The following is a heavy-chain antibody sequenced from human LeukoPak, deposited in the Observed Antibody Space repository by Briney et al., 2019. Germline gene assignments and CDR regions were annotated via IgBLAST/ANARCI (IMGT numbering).Heavy chain of an antibody. V-gene: IGHV3-21*01. CDR3: ARLKFRDGAYFDY. CDR2: ISSSSSYI. Sequence: GGSLRLSCAASGFTFSSYSMNWVRQAPGKGLEWVSSISSSSSYIYYADSVKGRFTISRDNAKNSLYLQMNSLRAEDTAVYYCARLKFRDGAYFDYWGQGTLVTVSS. CDR1: GFTFSSYS. J-gene: IGHJ4*02. D-gene: IGHD2-21*02.